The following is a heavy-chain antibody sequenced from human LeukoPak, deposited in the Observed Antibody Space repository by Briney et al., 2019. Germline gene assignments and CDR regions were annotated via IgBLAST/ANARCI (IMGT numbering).Heavy chain of an antibody. CDR3: ARDQGVVVPAAVFDY. CDR1: GYTFTSYG. D-gene: IGHD2-2*01. CDR2: ISAYNGNT. V-gene: IGHV1-18*01. J-gene: IGHJ4*02. Sequence: ASVTVSCTASGYTFTSYGISWVRQAPGQGLEWMGWISAYNGNTNYTQKLQGRVTMTTDTSTRTAYMELRSLRSDDTAVYYCARDQGVVVPAAVFDYWGQGTLVTVSP.